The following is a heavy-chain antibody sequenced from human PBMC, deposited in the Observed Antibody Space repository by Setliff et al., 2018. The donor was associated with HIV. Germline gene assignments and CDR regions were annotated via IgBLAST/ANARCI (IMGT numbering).Heavy chain of an antibody. CDR2: VSTYSGHT. V-gene: IGHV1-18*03. D-gene: IGHD1-1*01. Sequence: GASVKVSCKASGYPFSSYDIHWVRQATGQGLEWMGWVSTYSGHTNYAQKLQGRFTIARDNSKNTLYLLMGSLRAEDMVVYYCARGTDGGRYFYYYMDVWGKGTTVTVSS. CDR3: ARGTDGGRYFYYYMDV. CDR1: GYPFSSYD. J-gene: IGHJ6*03.